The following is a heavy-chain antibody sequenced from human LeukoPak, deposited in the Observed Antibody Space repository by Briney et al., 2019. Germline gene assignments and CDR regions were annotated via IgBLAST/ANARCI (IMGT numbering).Heavy chain of an antibody. J-gene: IGHJ3*02. CDR3: ARLTSGSYYDAFDI. CDR2: IYYSGST. D-gene: IGHD1-26*01. V-gene: IGHV4-39*01. CDR1: GFTFSSYSMN. Sequence: GSLRLSCAASGFTFSSYSMNWVRQAPGKGLEWIGSIYYSGSTYYNPSLKSRVTISVDTSKNQFSLKLSSVTAADTAVYYCARLTSGSYYDAFDIWGQGTMVTVSS.